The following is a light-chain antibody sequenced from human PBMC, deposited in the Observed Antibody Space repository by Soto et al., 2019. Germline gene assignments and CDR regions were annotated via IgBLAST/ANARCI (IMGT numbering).Light chain of an antibody. Sequence: DTQMTQSPSTLSASVGDRVTLTCRASQSISNWLAWYQQRPARAPKLLIYKASNLQSGVPSRFSGSGSGTEFTLTINSLQPDDFAIYYCQQYNTFLPTFGQGTKVEFK. CDR1: QSISNW. CDR3: QQYNTFLPT. V-gene: IGKV1-5*03. J-gene: IGKJ1*01. CDR2: KAS.